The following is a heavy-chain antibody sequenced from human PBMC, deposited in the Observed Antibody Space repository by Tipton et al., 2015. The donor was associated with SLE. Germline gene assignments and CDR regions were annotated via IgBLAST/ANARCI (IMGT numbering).Heavy chain of an antibody. Sequence: TLSLTCTVSGGSITTGSYYWGWIRQPPGKGLGWIGYISYRGSTYYNPSLRGRVTISIDTSKNQFSLQLSSVTAADTAVYYCARDYFEGGLGVSAFNFWGKGAMVTVSS. CDR2: ISYRGST. J-gene: IGHJ3*01. V-gene: IGHV4-61*01. CDR1: GGSITTGSYY. CDR3: ARDYFEGGLGVSAFNF. D-gene: IGHD3-16*01.